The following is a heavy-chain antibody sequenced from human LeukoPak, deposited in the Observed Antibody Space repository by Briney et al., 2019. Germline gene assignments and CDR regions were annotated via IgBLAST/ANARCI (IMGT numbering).Heavy chain of an antibody. CDR1: GFTVSSNY. Sequence: GGSLRLSCAASGFTVSSNYMSWVRQAPGKGLEWVSVIYSGGSTYYADSVKGRFTISRDNSKNTLYLQMNSLRAEDTAVYYCARTDGDYPGGLDPWGQGTLATVSS. D-gene: IGHD4-17*01. J-gene: IGHJ5*02. CDR3: ARTDGDYPGGLDP. CDR2: IYSGGST. V-gene: IGHV3-66*02.